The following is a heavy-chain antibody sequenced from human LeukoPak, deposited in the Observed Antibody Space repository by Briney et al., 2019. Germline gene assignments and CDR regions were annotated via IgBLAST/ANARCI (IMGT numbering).Heavy chain of an antibody. J-gene: IGHJ5*02. V-gene: IGHV4-61*01. Sequence: SETLSLTSSVSGDSVSSGSYYWNWIRQPPGKGLEWIGYIYYSGSTNYNPSLKSRVTISVDTSKNQFSLKLSSVTAADTAVYYCARGYDSKSSWFDPWGQGTLVTVSS. CDR1: GDSVSSGSYY. D-gene: IGHD3-3*01. CDR3: ARGYDSKSSWFDP. CDR2: IYYSGST.